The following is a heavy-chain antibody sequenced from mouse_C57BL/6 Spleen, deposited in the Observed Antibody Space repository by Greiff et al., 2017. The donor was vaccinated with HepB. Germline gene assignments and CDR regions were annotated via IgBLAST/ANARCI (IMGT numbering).Heavy chain of an antibody. Sequence: QVQLLQPGTELVKPGASVKLSCTASGYTFTSYWMHWVKQRPGQGLEWVGYINPSNDGTNYNEKFKSKATLTVDKSTSTVYMKLSSLTSEDSAVYYCARLNGYLYLDYWGQGTTLTVSS. V-gene: IGHV1-53*01. CDR1: GYTFTSYW. CDR2: INPSNDGT. CDR3: ARLNGYLYLDY. J-gene: IGHJ2*01. D-gene: IGHD2-2*01.